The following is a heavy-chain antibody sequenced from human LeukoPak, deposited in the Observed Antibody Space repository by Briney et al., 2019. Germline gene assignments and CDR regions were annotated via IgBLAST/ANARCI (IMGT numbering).Heavy chain of an antibody. J-gene: IGHJ4*02. CDR3: ARAHDSGWYYFDY. V-gene: IGHV3-30*02. CDR2: IRYDGSNK. CDR1: GFTFSSYG. D-gene: IGHD6-19*01. Sequence: PGGSLRLSCAASGFTFSSYGMHWVRQAPGKGLEWVAFIRYDGSNKYHADSVQGRFTISRDNSKNTLYLQMNSLRAEDTAVYYCARAHDSGWYYFDYWGQGTLVTVPS.